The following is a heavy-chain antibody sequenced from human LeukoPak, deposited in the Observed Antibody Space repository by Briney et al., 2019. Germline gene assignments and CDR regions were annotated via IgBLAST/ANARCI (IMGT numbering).Heavy chain of an antibody. CDR1: GYSFTNYW. CDR3: ARRGWGFGEPKRDHDTFDI. CDR2: IYPGDSDA. J-gene: IGHJ3*02. V-gene: IGHV5-51*01. Sequence: GESLKISCKGSGYSFTNYWIAWVRQMPEQGLECMAIIYPGDSDARYSPSFQGQVTISVDKSISTTYLRWSSLKASDTAMYYCARRGWGFGEPKRDHDTFDIWGQGTMVTVSS. D-gene: IGHD3-10*01.